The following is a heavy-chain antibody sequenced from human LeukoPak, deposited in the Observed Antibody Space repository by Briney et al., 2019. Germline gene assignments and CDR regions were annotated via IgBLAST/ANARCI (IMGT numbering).Heavy chain of an antibody. CDR3: AKDDRNWEYYFDY. J-gene: IGHJ4*02. CDR1: GFTFGSYA. Sequence: GGSLRLSCAASGFTFGSYAMSWVRQAPGKGLEWVSGISGSGGNTYYADSVKGRFTISRDNSKNTLYLQMNSLRAEDTAVYYCAKDDRNWEYYFDYWGQGTLVTVSS. D-gene: IGHD1-14*01. CDR2: ISGSGGNT. V-gene: IGHV3-23*01.